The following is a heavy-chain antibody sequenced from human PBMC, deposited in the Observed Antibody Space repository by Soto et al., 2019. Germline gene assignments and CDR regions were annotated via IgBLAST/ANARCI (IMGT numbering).Heavy chain of an antibody. CDR2: INPNSGGT. CDR3: ATGGFLESLLLEYYGMDV. D-gene: IGHD3-3*01. V-gene: IGHV1-2*02. Sequence: GASVKVSCKASGYTFTGYYMHWVRQAPGQGLEWMGWINPNSGGTNYAQKFQGRVTMTRDTSISTAYMELSRLRSDDTAVYYCATGGFLESLLLEYYGMDVWGQGTTVTVSS. CDR1: GYTFTGYY. J-gene: IGHJ6*02.